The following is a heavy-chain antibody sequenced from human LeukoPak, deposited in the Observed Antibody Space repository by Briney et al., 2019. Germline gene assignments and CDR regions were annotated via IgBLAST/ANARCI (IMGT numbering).Heavy chain of an antibody. J-gene: IGHJ4*02. Sequence: SQTLSLTCTVSSASMSSGGYRWNWIRQHPGKGLEWIGYIYYSGSTYYNPSLMSRLTISIDTSKNQFSLRLSSVTAADTAVYYCARGAAGYSYGWGQGTLVTVSS. CDR2: IYYSGST. CDR3: ARGAAGYSYG. V-gene: IGHV4-31*03. CDR1: SASMSSGGYR. D-gene: IGHD5-18*01.